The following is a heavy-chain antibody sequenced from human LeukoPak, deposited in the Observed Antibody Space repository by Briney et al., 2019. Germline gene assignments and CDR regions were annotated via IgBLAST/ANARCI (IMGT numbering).Heavy chain of an antibody. CDR3: ASNPRGAQDKYYYYYYGMDV. Sequence: SVKVSCKASGGTFSSYAISWVRPAPGQGLEWMGRIIPILGIANYAQKFQGRVTITADKSTSTAYMELSSLRSEDTAVYYCASNPRGAQDKYYYYYYGMDVWGQGTTVTVSS. CDR2: IIPILGIA. D-gene: IGHD1-26*01. J-gene: IGHJ6*02. V-gene: IGHV1-69*04. CDR1: GGTFSSYA.